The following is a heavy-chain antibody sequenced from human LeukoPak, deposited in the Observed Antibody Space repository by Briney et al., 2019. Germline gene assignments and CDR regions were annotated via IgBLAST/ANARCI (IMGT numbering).Heavy chain of an antibody. Sequence: GGSLRLSCAASGFTVSSNYMSWVRQAPGKGLEWVGRIKSKTDGGTTDYAAPVKGRFTISRDDSKNTLYLQMNSLKTEDTAVYYCTTPKYYYGSGSYWALHYWGQGTLVTVSS. CDR2: IKSKTDGGTT. CDR3: TTPKYYYGSGSYWALHY. CDR1: GFTVSSNY. J-gene: IGHJ4*02. V-gene: IGHV3-15*01. D-gene: IGHD3-10*01.